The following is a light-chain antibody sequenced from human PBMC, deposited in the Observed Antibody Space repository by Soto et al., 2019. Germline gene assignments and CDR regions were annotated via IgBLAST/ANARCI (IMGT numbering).Light chain of an antibody. J-gene: IGLJ1*01. CDR1: SSDVGSYNL. Sequence: QSVRTQPASVSGSPGQSIAISCTGTSSDVGSYNLVSWYQQHPGKAPKLMIYEGSKRPSGVSNRFSGSKSGNTASLTISGLQAEDEADYYCCSYAGSSTPYVFGTGTKVT. CDR2: EGS. V-gene: IGLV2-23*01. CDR3: CSYAGSSTPYV.